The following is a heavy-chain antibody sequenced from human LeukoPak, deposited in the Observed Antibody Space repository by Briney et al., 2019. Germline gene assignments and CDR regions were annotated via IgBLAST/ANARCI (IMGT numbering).Heavy chain of an antibody. D-gene: IGHD6-19*01. J-gene: IGHJ5*02. CDR3: ARGVFGYSSVDWFDP. Sequence: GGSLRLSCAASGFTFDDYAMHWVRQAPGKGLEWVSGISWNSGSIGYADSVKGRFTISRDNAKNSLYLQMNSLRAEDTALYYCARGVFGYSSVDWFDPWGQGTLVTVSS. CDR1: GFTFDDYA. V-gene: IGHV3-9*01. CDR2: ISWNSGSI.